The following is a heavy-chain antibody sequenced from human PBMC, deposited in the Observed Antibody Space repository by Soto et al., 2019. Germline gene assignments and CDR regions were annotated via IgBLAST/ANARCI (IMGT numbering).Heavy chain of an antibody. Sequence: SLRLYGGRAGFKFRSRWLTWVRQAPGKGVEWVANIKQDGSEKYYVDSVKGRFTISRDNAKNSLYLQMNSLRAEDTDVYYCASRRDGRYWGQGTLATVSS. CDR3: ASRRDGRY. CDR2: IKQDGSEK. V-gene: IGHV3-7*03. CDR1: GFKFRSRW. J-gene: IGHJ4*02.